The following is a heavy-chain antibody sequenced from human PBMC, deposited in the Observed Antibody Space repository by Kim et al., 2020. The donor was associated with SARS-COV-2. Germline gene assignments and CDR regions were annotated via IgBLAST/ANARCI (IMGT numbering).Heavy chain of an antibody. CDR3: AWQVIRAWFNFDV. Sequence: SETLSLTCSVSGASIGIGYYWGWIRQPPGRGLEWIGSISHSGNIYYNTSLQSRVTISVDTSKSQFSLTLSSMTAADTALYYCAWQVIRAWFNFDVWGRG. V-gene: IGHV4-38-2*02. CDR1: GASIGIGYY. D-gene: IGHD2-21*01. CDR2: ISHSGNI. J-gene: IGHJ3*01.